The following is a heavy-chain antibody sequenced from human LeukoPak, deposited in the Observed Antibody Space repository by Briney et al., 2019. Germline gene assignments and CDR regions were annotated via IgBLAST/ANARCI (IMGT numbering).Heavy chain of an antibody. Sequence: SETLSLTGNVSGSSISGYYWSWIRQPPGKGLEWIGYVYDSGNTNYNPSLRSRVTISLDTSKDQFSLKLGSVTAADTAVYYCARGDSHLHSSGYYYYWGQGTLVTVSS. CDR1: GSSISGYY. CDR3: ARGDSHLHSSGYYYY. CDR2: VYDSGNT. D-gene: IGHD3-22*01. J-gene: IGHJ4*02. V-gene: IGHV4-59*01.